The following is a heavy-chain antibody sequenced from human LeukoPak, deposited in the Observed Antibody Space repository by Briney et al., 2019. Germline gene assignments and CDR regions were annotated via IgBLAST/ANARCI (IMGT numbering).Heavy chain of an antibody. V-gene: IGHV4-59*01. D-gene: IGHD6-6*01. CDR1: GGSICSYY. CDR3: ATYSSSSGVGY. CDR2: IYYSGGT. Sequence: PSETLSLTCSVSGGSICSYYWSWIRQPPGKGLEWIGYIYYSGGTNYSPSLKSRVTISVDASNNQFSLKLTSVTAADTAVYYCATYSSSSGVGYWGQGTLVTVSS. J-gene: IGHJ4*02.